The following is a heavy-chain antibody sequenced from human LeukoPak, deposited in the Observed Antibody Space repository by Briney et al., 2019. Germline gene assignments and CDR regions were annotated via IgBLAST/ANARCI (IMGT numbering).Heavy chain of an antibody. CDR2: IYSDNT. Sequence: GGSLRLSCTVPGFTVSSNSMSWVRQAPGKGLEWVSFIYSDNTHYSDSVKGRFTISRDNSKNTLYLQMNSLRAEDTAVYYCARRAGAYSHPYDYWGQGTLVTVSS. D-gene: IGHD4/OR15-4a*01. J-gene: IGHJ4*02. CDR3: ARRAGAYSHPYDY. V-gene: IGHV3-53*01. CDR1: GFTVSSNS.